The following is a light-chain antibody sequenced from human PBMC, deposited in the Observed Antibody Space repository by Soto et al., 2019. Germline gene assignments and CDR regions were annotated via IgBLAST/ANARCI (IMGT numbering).Light chain of an antibody. V-gene: IGKV2-28*01. CDR3: MLALPTPQL. J-gene: IGKJ1*01. CDR1: QSLLHSNGYNY. Sequence: DIVMTQSPLSLPVTPGEPASISCRSSQSLLHSNGYNYLDWYLQKPGQSPQLLIYLGSNRASGVPDRFSGSGSGTDFTLKISRVEAEDVGVYYCMLALPTPQLFGQGTKVEIK. CDR2: LGS.